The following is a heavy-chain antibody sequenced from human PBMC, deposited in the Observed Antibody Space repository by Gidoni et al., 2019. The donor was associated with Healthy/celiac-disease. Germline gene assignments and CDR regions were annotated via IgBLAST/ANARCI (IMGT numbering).Heavy chain of an antibody. CDR1: GFTFSSYS. J-gene: IGHJ6*02. Sequence: EVQLVESGGGLVQPGGSLRLSCAASGFTFSSYSMNWVRQAPGKGLEWVSYISSSSSTIYYADSVKGRFTISRDNAKNSLYLQMNSLRDEDTAVYYCARSQDEISSGGMDVWGQGTTVTVSS. CDR2: ISSSSSTI. V-gene: IGHV3-48*02. D-gene: IGHD6-25*01. CDR3: ARSQDEISSGGMDV.